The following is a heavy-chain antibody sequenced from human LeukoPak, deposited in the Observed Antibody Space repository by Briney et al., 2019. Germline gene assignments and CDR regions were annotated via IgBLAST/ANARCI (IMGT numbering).Heavy chain of an antibody. CDR3: ARGAMVRGLARNGIFDY. D-gene: IGHD3-10*01. J-gene: IGHJ4*02. V-gene: IGHV1-69*01. CDR2: IIPIFGTA. Sequence: GASVKVSCTASGGTFSSYAISWVRQAPGQGLEWMGGIIPIFGTANYAQKFQGRVTITADESTSTAYMELSSLRSEDTAVYYCARGAMVRGLARNGIFDYWGQGTLVTVSS. CDR1: GGTFSSYA.